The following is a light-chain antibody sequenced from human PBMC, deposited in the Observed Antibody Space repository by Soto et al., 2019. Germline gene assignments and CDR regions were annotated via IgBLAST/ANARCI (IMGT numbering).Light chain of an antibody. CDR1: QGISSD. V-gene: IGKV1-13*02. J-gene: IGKJ3*01. CDR2: DAS. Sequence: AIQLTQFPSSLYASVGDRVTITCRASQGISSDLAWYQQKPGKAPKLLISDASSLESGVPSRFSGSGSGTDFTLIISSLQPEDFAVYYCQQFNSYPFTFGPGTKVDVK. CDR3: QQFNSYPFT.